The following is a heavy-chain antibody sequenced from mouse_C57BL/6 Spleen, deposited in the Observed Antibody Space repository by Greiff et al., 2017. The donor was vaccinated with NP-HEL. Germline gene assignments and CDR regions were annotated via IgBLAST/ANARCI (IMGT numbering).Heavy chain of an antibody. Sequence: EVQLQQSGPGLVKPSQSLSLTCSVTGYSITSGYYWNWIRQFPGNKLEWMGYISYDGSNNYNPSLKNRISITRDTSKNQFFLKLNSVTTEDTATYYCARDGATVVYWYFDVWGTGTTVTVSS. CDR1: GYSITSGYY. D-gene: IGHD1-1*01. V-gene: IGHV3-6*01. CDR3: ARDGATVVYWYFDV. CDR2: ISYDGSN. J-gene: IGHJ1*03.